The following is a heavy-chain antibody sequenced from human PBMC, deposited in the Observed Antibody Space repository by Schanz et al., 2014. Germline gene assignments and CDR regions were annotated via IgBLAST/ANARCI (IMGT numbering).Heavy chain of an antibody. V-gene: IGHV3-7*01. D-gene: IGHD3-10*01. Sequence: EGQLVESGGGLVQPGESLRLSCAASGFSFSNYWMSWVRQAPGKGLEWVANIKQDGSEKYYVDSVKGRFTISRDNAKKSLYLLLNSLRAEDTAVYYCARDQYYFGSGNPFDIWGQGTMVTVSS. CDR3: ARDQYYFGSGNPFDI. CDR2: IKQDGSEK. CDR1: GFSFSNYW. J-gene: IGHJ3*02.